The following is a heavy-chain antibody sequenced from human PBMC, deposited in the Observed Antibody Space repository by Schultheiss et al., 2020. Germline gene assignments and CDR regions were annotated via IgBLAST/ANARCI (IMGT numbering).Heavy chain of an antibody. CDR1: GFTFSSYA. CDR2: IYYSGSA. Sequence: GSLRLSCAASGFTFSSYAMSWIRQHPGKGLEWIGYIYYSGSAYYNPSLKSRVTISVDTSKNQFSLKLSSVTAADTAVYYCARAGNWFDPWGQGTLVTVSS. CDR3: ARAGNWFDP. V-gene: IGHV4-59*01. J-gene: IGHJ5*02.